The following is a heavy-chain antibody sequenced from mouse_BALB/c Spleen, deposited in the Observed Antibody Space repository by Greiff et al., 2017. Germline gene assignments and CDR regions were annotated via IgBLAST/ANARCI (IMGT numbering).Heavy chain of an antibody. J-gene: IGHJ4*01. V-gene: IGHV1S127*01. CDR1: GYTFTSYW. Sequence: QVQLQQSGAELVKPGASVKMSCKASGYTFTSYWMHWVKQRPGQGLEWIGVIDPSDSYTSYNQKFKGKATLTVDTSSSTAYMQLSSLTSEDSAVYYCTRNYLYAMDYWGQGTSVTVSS. D-gene: IGHD5-5*01. CDR2: IDPSDSYT. CDR3: TRNYLYAMDY.